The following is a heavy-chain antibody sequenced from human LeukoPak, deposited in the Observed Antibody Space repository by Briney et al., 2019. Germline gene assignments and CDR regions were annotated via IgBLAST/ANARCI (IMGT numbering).Heavy chain of an antibody. D-gene: IGHD4-17*01. CDR1: GGTFSSYP. J-gene: IGHJ5*02. CDR3: AREDYGRWFDP. CDR2: IIPIFGTA. V-gene: IGHV1-69*01. Sequence: GSSVKVSCKASGGTFSSYPVSWVRQAPGQGLEWMGGIIPIFGTANYAQKFQGRVTITADELTNTAYMDPSSLRSGDTAMYYCAREDYGRWFDPWGQGTLVTVSS.